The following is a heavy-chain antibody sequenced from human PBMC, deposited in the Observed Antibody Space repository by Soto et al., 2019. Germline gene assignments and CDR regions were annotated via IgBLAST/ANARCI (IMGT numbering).Heavy chain of an antibody. CDR2: MYYSGST. J-gene: IGHJ5*02. Sequence: XXTLSLPFAVSGGSISSGGYSWSCIRQPPGKGLEWIGYMYYSGSTNYNPSLKSRVTISVDTSKNQFSLKLSSVTAADTAMYYCVRGGIAGNWFDPWGQGTLVTVSS. CDR3: VRGGIAGNWFDP. CDR1: GGSISSGGYS. D-gene: IGHD6-13*01. V-gene: IGHV4-61*08.